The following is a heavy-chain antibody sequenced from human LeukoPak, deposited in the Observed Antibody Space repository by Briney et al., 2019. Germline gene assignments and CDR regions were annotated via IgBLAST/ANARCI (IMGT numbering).Heavy chain of an antibody. CDR1: GYSISSGYY. V-gene: IGHV4-38-2*01. J-gene: IGHJ4*02. D-gene: IGHD3-16*01. CDR3: AQQSLRSPDY. CDR2: IYHSGST. Sequence: KPLETLSLTCAVSGYSISSGYYWGWIRQPPGKGLEWIGNIYHSGSTYYNPSLKSRVTISVDTSKNQFSLKLSSVTAADTAVYYCAQQSLRSPDYWGQGTLVTVPS.